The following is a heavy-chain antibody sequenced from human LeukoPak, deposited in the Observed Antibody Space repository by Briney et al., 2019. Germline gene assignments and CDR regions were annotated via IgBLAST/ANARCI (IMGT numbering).Heavy chain of an antibody. CDR2: IYSGGSI. Sequence: GGSLRLSCAASGFTVSTNHMSWVRQTPGKGLEWVSTIYSGGSIYYADSVEGRFTISRDNSKNTLYLQMNSLRAEDTAVYYCARGSRVTTRLDAFDIWGQGTMVTVSS. D-gene: IGHD4-17*01. CDR1: GFTVSTNH. J-gene: IGHJ3*02. V-gene: IGHV3-53*01. CDR3: ARGSRVTTRLDAFDI.